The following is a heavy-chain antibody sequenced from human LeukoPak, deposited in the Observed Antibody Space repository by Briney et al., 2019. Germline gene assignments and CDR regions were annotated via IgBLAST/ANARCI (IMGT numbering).Heavy chain of an antibody. CDR1: GYTFTSYY. CDR3: ATRTLRFLEWLFDY. V-gene: IGHV1-8*02. Sequence: ASVKVSCKASGYTFTSYYMHWVRQATGQGLEWMGWMNPNSGNTGYAQKFQGRVTMTEDTSTDTAYMELSSLRSEDTAMYYCATRTLRFLEWLFDYWGQGTLVTVSS. CDR2: MNPNSGNT. D-gene: IGHD3-3*01. J-gene: IGHJ4*02.